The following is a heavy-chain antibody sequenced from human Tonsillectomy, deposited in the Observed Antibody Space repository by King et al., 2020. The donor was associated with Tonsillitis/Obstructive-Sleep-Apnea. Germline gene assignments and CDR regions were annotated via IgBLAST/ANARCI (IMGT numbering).Heavy chain of an antibody. D-gene: IGHD2-2*01. CDR1: GFTFVDYA. CDR2: IRSKDYGGTT. Sequence: QLVQSGGGFVQPGRSLRLSCTASGFTFVDYAMSWVRQAPGKGLEWVGFIRSKDYGGTTEYAASVKGRFIISRDESKSIAYLQMNSLKTEDTAVYYCTKYCSSASCDDMGFDYWGQGTLVTVSS. J-gene: IGHJ4*02. CDR3: TKYCSSASCDDMGFDY. V-gene: IGHV3-49*04.